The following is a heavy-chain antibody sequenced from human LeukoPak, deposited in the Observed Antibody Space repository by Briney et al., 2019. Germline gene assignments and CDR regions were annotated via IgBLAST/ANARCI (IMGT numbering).Heavy chain of an antibody. J-gene: IGHJ4*02. CDR1: GGSFSGYY. D-gene: IGHD3-22*01. Sequence: SETLSLTCAVYGGSFSGYYWSWIRQPAGKGLEWIGRIYTSGSTNHNPSLKSRVTISVDTSKNQFSLKLSSVTAADTAVYYCARTLYYYDSSGYDTFDYWGQGTLVTVSS. CDR2: IYTSGST. V-gene: IGHV4-59*10. CDR3: ARTLYYYDSSGYDTFDY.